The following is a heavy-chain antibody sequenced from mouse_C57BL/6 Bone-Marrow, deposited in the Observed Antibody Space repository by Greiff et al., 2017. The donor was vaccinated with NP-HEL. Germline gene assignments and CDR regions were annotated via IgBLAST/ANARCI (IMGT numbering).Heavy chain of an antibody. Sequence: VKLQQPGAELVKPGASVKLSCKASGYTFTSYWMHWVKQRPGQGLEWIGMIHPNSGSTNYNEKFKSKATLTVDKSSSTAYMQLSSLTSEDSAVYYCAREVITTVVARYFDVWGTGTTVTVSS. CDR3: AREVITTVVARYFDV. CDR1: GYTFTSYW. V-gene: IGHV1-64*01. J-gene: IGHJ1*03. D-gene: IGHD1-1*01. CDR2: IHPNSGST.